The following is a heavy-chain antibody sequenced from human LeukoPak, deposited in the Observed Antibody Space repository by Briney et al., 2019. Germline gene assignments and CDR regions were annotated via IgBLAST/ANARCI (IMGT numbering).Heavy chain of an antibody. Sequence: PGGSLRLSCAASGFTFSSYSMNWVRQAPGKGLEWVSSISSSSSYTYYADSVKGRFTISRDNAKNSLYLQMNNLRAEDTAVYYCARDRDSGSIDYWGQGTLVTVSS. CDR2: ISSSSSYT. D-gene: IGHD1-26*01. CDR3: ARDRDSGSIDY. J-gene: IGHJ4*02. V-gene: IGHV3-21*01. CDR1: GFTFSSYS.